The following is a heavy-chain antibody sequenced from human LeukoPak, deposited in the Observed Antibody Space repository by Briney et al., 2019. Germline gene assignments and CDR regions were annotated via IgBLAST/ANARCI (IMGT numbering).Heavy chain of an antibody. V-gene: IGHV3-23*01. J-gene: IGHJ3*02. CDR1: GFTFSSYA. Sequence: GGSLRLSCAASGFTFSSYAMSWVRESPRKGLEWVSAISDSTDNTYYADSVKGGFTISRDNSKNTLYLQMSSLRAEDTAVYYCARVRLRPTFLTRRVGAFDIWDQGTMVTVSS. D-gene: IGHD4-23*01. CDR2: ISDSTDNT. CDR3: ARVRLRPTFLTRRVGAFDI.